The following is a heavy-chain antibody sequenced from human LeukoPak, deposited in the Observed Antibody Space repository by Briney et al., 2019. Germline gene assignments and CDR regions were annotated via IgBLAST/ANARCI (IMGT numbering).Heavy chain of an antibody. CDR3: ARDSSGWYFFDY. CDR1: GYTFTGYY. V-gene: IGHV1-2*02. J-gene: IGHJ4*02. D-gene: IGHD6-19*01. Sequence: GVSVKVSCKASGYTFTGYYMHWVRQAPGQGLEWMGWINPNSGGTNYAQKFQGRVTMTRDTSISTAYMELSRLRSDDTAVYYCARDSSGWYFFDYWGQGTLVTVSS. CDR2: INPNSGGT.